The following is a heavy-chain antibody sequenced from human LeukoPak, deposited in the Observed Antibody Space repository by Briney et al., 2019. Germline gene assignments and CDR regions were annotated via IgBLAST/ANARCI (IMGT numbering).Heavy chain of an antibody. CDR1: GGSISSSSYY. J-gene: IGHJ4*02. CDR3: ASSGVVVAAFDY. D-gene: IGHD2-15*01. V-gene: IGHV4-61*02. CDR2: IYTSGST. Sequence: PSETLSLTCTVSGGSISSSSYYWSWIRQPAGKGLEWIGRIYTSGSTNYNPSLKSRVTISVDTSKNQFSLKLSSVTAADTAVYYCASSGVVVAAFDYWGQGTLVTVSS.